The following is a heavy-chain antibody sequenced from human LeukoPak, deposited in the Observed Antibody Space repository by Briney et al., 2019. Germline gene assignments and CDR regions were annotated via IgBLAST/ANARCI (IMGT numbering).Heavy chain of an antibody. V-gene: IGHV4-61*02. CDR3: ARYGIGEYYFDY. Sequence: SQTLSLTCTVSGGSISSGSYYWSWIRQPAGKGLEWIGRIYTSGSTNYNPSLKSRVTISVDTSKNQFSLKLSSVTAADTAVYYCARYGIGEYYFDYWGQGTLVTVSS. CDR2: IYTSGST. CDR1: GGSISSGSYY. D-gene: IGHD1-26*01. J-gene: IGHJ4*02.